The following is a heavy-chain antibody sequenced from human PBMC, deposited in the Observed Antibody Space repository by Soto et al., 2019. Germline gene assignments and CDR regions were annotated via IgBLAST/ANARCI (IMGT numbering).Heavy chain of an antibody. CDR2: IYYSGST. J-gene: IGHJ5*02. V-gene: IGHV4-39*01. D-gene: IGHD3-10*01. CDR1: GGSISSSSYY. CDR3: ARLLCYSGSGSYPRWWFDP. Sequence: QLQLQESGPGLVKPSETLSLTCTVSGGSISSSSYYWGWIRQPPGKGLEWIGSIYYSGSTYYNPSLKSRGAISVDTSKTQFSLELSSVTAAATAVYYCARLLCYSGSGSYPRWWFDPWGQGTLVTVSS.